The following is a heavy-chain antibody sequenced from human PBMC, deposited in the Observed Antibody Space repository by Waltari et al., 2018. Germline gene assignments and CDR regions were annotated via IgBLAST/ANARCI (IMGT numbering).Heavy chain of an antibody. CDR3: AKGYFDWLLPFDY. V-gene: IGHV3-30*18. D-gene: IGHD3-9*01. CDR2: ISYDGSIK. J-gene: IGHJ4*02. CDR1: GFTFSSYG. Sequence: QVQLVESGGGVVQPGRSLRLSCAASGFTFSSYGMHWVRQAPGKGLEWVAVISYDGSIKYYADSVKGRFTISRDNSKNTLYLQMNSLRAEDTAVYYCAKGYFDWLLPFDYWGQGTLVTVSS.